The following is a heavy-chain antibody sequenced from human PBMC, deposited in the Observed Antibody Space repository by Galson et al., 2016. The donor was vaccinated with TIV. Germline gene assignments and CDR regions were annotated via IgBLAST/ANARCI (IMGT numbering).Heavy chain of an antibody. D-gene: IGHD3-10*01. CDR2: IHYTGTN. CDR3: ARAPIRGVRGVVLFDF. J-gene: IGHJ4*02. Sequence: TLSLTCSVSGDSISHGDYYWSWIRQSPGRGLECIGCIHYTGTNVYKPSLKSRVTMSVDTSKNHFSLRLTSVTAADMAVYFCARAPIRGVRGVVLFDFWGQGALVTVSS. V-gene: IGHV4-30-4*01. CDR1: GDSISHGDYY.